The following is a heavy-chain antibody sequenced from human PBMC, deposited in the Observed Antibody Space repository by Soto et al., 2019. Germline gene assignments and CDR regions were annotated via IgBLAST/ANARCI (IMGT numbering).Heavy chain of an antibody. V-gene: IGHV3-23*01. CDR2: ISGSGGST. Sequence: EVQLLESGGGLVQPGGSLRLSCAASGFTFSSYAMNWVRQAPGKGLEWVSTISGSGGSTYYADSVKGRFTISRDNPKNTLYLQMNSLRAEDTAVYSCAKAGFPKYMTTVTYYFDFWGQGTLVTVSS. J-gene: IGHJ4*02. CDR3: AKAGFPKYMTTVTYYFDF. D-gene: IGHD4-17*01. CDR1: GFTFSSYA.